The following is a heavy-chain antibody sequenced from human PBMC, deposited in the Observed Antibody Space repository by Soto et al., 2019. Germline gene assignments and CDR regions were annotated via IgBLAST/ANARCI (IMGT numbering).Heavy chain of an antibody. J-gene: IGHJ4*02. D-gene: IGHD4-17*01. V-gene: IGHV3-66*01. CDR2: IYSVGTT. CDR3: AGAVTPERYFDY. CDR1: GFTVSANY. Sequence: EVQLVESGGGLVQPGGSLRLSCAASGFTVSANYMSWVRQAPGKGLEWVSAIYSVGTTYYADSVKGRFTISRDNSKNTLFLQMHRLRVEDPAVSYCAGAVTPERYFDYRGQGALVTVSS.